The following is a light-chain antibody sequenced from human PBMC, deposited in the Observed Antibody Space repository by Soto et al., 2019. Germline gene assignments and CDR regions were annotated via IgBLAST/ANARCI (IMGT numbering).Light chain of an antibody. CDR3: QQRYSWPIT. Sequence: EIVLTQSPATLSLSPGERATLSCRASQSVRNSLIWYQQKPGQAPRLLIYDVSNRATGIPARFSGSGSETDVTVTISSLEPEDFAVYYCQQRYSWPITFGQGTRLEIK. J-gene: IGKJ5*01. CDR2: DVS. V-gene: IGKV3-11*01. CDR1: QSVRNS.